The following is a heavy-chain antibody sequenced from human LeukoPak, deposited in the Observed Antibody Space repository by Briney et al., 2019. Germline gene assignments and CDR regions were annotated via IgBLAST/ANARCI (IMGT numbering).Heavy chain of an antibody. V-gene: IGHV3-30*02. CDR2: IKFHGHET. Sequence: GGSLTLSCVASGFNFNNYDLHWVRQAPGKGLEWVAFIKFHGHETFYADSVEGRFTFSRDNSRNTLYLQMNSLRSDDTALYYCAKDPIAYMYAGNVYFDYWGQGTLVTVSS. J-gene: IGHJ4*02. CDR1: GFNFNNYD. CDR3: AKDPIAYMYAGNVYFDY. D-gene: IGHD2-8*01.